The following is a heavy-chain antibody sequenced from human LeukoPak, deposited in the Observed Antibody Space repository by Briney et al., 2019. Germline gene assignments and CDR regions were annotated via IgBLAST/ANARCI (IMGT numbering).Heavy chain of an antibody. V-gene: IGHV3-30*04. CDR1: GFTFSSYA. D-gene: IGHD3-3*01. CDR2: ISYDGSNK. Sequence: PGRSLRLSCAASGFTFSSYAVHWVRQAPGKGLEWVAVISYDGSNKYYADSVKGRFTISRDNSKNTLYLQMNSLRAEDTAVYYCARDPPRFLEWLYYYYYYMDVWGKGTTVTVSS. CDR3: ARDPPRFLEWLYYYYYYMDV. J-gene: IGHJ6*03.